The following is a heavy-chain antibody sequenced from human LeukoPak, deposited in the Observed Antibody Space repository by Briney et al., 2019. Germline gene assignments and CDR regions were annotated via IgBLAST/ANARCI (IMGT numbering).Heavy chain of an antibody. J-gene: IGHJ4*02. V-gene: IGHV4-38-2*01. D-gene: IGHD3-10*01. Sequence: SETLSLTCGVSGYSISRGYYWAWIRRPPGKGREWIGTIYHTGSTYYTPSLGGRVTISVDTSKNEFSLNLNSVTAADTAVYYCARAGWIITSGIDYWGQGALVTVSS. CDR3: ARAGWIITSGIDY. CDR2: IYHTGST. CDR1: GYSISRGYY.